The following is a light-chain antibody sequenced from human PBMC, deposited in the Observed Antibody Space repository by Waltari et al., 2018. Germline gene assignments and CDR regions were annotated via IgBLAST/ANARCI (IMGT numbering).Light chain of an antibody. V-gene: IGKV1-33*01. J-gene: IGKJ4*01. CDR2: DAS. CDR1: QDIRNY. Sequence: DIQMTQSPSSLSASVGDRVTITCQASQDIRNYVNWYRQKPGDAPKLLIYDASNLETWVPSMFSGGGSGTHFAFTISSLQPEDIATYFCQQYDSLPLTFGGGTKVEIK. CDR3: QQYDSLPLT.